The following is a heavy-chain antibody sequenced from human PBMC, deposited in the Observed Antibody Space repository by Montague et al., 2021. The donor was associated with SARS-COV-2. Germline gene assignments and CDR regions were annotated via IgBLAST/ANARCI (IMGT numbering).Heavy chain of an antibody. CDR3: ARRRLDFYDSRHWFDP. V-gene: IGHV4-39*01. D-gene: IGHD3-22*01. Sequence: SETLSLTCTVSGGSMYIYGSHYYWDWIRQPPGKGLEWIGTIFYTGSTIYNSSLKSRVTISIDTSKNQYSLELNSVTAADTAVHYCARRRLDFYDSRHWFDPWGQGALVTVPS. CDR2: IFYTGST. J-gene: IGHJ5*02. CDR1: GGSMYIYGSHYY.